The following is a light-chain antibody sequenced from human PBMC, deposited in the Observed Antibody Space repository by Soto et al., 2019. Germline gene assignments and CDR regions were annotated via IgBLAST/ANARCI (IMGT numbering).Light chain of an antibody. CDR1: QSVSSY. J-gene: IGKJ4*01. CDR2: YAS. Sequence: EIVLTQSPATLSLSPGERATLSCRASQSVSSYLAWYQQKPGQAPRLLIYYASNRTPGIPARFSGSGSVTDFTLTLSSLQPEDFAVYYCQQRSNWPLAFGGGTKVEIK. V-gene: IGKV3-11*01. CDR3: QQRSNWPLA.